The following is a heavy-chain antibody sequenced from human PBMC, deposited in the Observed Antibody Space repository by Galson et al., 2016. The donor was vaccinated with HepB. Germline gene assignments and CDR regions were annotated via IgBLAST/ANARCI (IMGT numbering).Heavy chain of an antibody. D-gene: IGHD2-8*02. V-gene: IGHV3-74*01. Sequence: SLRLSCATSGFTFSAHWMHWVRQTPEKGLEWVARVNSDDSSKSYADSVKGRFTISRDTANNSLILQMDSLRLDDTAVYYCAREITRGPRGYFDYWGQGALVIVSS. J-gene: IGHJ4*02. CDR3: AREITRGPRGYFDY. CDR2: VNSDDSSK. CDR1: GFTFSAHW.